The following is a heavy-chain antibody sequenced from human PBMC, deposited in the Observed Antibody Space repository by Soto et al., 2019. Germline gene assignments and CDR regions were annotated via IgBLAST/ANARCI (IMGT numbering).Heavy chain of an antibody. J-gene: IGHJ4*02. D-gene: IGHD4-17*01. V-gene: IGHV3-74*01. CDR2: INSDGSST. Sequence: GGSLRLSCAASGFTFTNYAMSWVRQAPGKGLVWVSRINSDGSSTSYADSVKGRFTISRDNAKNTLYLQMNSLRAEDTAVYYCARGTVTPGLDYWGQGTLVTVSS. CDR3: ARGTVTPGLDY. CDR1: GFTFTNYA.